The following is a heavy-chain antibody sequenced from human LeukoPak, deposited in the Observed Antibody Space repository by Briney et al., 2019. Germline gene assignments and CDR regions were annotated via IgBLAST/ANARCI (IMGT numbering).Heavy chain of an antibody. CDR2: INHSGST. CDR1: GGSFSGYY. Sequence: PSETLSLTCAVYGGSFSGYYWSWIRQPPGKGLEWIGEINHSGSTNYNPSLKSRVTISVDKSKNQFSLKLSSVTAADTAVYYCATNYYDSSGYYYGAIPIDYWGQGTLVTVSS. D-gene: IGHD3-22*01. CDR3: ATNYYDSSGYYYGAIPIDY. J-gene: IGHJ4*02. V-gene: IGHV4-34*01.